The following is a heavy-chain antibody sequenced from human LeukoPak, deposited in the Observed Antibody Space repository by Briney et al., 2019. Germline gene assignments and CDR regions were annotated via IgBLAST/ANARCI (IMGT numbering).Heavy chain of an antibody. J-gene: IGHJ6*03. CDR3: ARGSRRCSGGSCYDYMDV. CDR2: IYYSGST. V-gene: IGHV4-39*07. Sequence: SETLSLTCTVSGGSISSSSYYWGWIRQPPGKGLEWIGSIYYSGSTYYNPSLKSRVTISVDTSKNQFSLKLSSVTAADTAVYYCARGSRRCSGGSCYDYMDVWGKGTTVTVSS. CDR1: GGSISSSSYY. D-gene: IGHD2-15*01.